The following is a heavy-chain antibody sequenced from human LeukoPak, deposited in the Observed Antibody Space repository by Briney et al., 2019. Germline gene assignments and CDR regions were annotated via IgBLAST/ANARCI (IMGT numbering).Heavy chain of an antibody. CDR1: GYTFTDYH. J-gene: IGHJ5*02. V-gene: IGHV1-2*02. Sequence: DSVNVSCKASGYTFTDYHMHWVRQAPGQGFEWMGWINPQSGDTKYAQNLRGRVTMTRDTSISTAYMDLSSLRSDDTAVYYCARELQLDDCTRINCYQPMVDPWGQGTLVTVSA. CDR3: ARELQLDDCTRINCYQPMVDP. D-gene: IGHD2-8*01. CDR2: INPQSGDT.